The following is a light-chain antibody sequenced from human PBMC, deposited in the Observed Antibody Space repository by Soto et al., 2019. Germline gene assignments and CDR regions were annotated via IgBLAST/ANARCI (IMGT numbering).Light chain of an antibody. J-gene: IGLJ1*01. CDR3: SSHGGSNNPYV. CDR1: SSDIGGYNF. CDR2: EVT. Sequence: QSALTQPPSASGSPGQSVAISCTGTSSDIGGYNFVSWYQQHPGKAPKLMIYEVTKRPSGVPDRFSGSKSGNTATLNVSGLQAEDEADYYCSSHGGSNNPYVFGPGTKLTVL. V-gene: IGLV2-8*01.